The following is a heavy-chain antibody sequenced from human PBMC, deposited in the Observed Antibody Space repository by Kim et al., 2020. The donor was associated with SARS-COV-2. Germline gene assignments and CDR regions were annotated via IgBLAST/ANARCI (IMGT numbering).Heavy chain of an antibody. V-gene: IGHV3-33*06. CDR2: IWYDGSNK. D-gene: IGHD5-12*01. Sequence: GGSLRLSCAASGFTFSSYGMHWVRQAPGKGLEWVAVIWYDGSNKYYADSVKGRFTISRDNSKNTLYLQMNSLRAEDTAVYYCAKDLGGYDYGYAFDIWGQGTMVTVSS. CDR1: GFTFSSYG. CDR3: AKDLGGYDYGYAFDI. J-gene: IGHJ3*02.